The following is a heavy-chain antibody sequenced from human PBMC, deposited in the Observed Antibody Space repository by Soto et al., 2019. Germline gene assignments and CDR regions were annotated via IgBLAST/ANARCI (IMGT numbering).Heavy chain of an antibody. Sequence: LSLTCAVSGDSISRSNWWSWVRQPPGKGLEWIGEIYYSGSINYNPSLKSRVTISVDKSKNQFSLKLSSVTAADTAVYYCARDVGNFYDSSPTGQFDFWGQGTLVTVSS. D-gene: IGHD3-22*01. V-gene: IGHV4-4*02. CDR3: ARDVGNFYDSSPTGQFDF. J-gene: IGHJ4*02. CDR1: GDSISRSNW. CDR2: IYYSGSI.